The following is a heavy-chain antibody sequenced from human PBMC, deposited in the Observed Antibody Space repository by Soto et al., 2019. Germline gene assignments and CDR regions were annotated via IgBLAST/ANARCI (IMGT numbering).Heavy chain of an antibody. Sequence: SVKVSCKASGGTFSSYAISWVRQAPGQGLEWLGGIIPIFGTANYAQKFQGRVTITADKSTSTAYMELSSLRSEDTAVYYCARDAVPAAIGYWFDPWGQGTLVTVSS. CDR3: ARDAVPAAIGYWFDP. D-gene: IGHD2-2*02. CDR1: GGTFSSYA. J-gene: IGHJ5*02. CDR2: IIPIFGTA. V-gene: IGHV1-69*06.